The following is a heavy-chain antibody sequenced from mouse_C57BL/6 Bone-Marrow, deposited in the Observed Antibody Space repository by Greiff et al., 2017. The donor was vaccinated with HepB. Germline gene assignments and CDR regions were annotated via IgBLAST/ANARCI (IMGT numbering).Heavy chain of an antibody. D-gene: IGHD2-2*01. V-gene: IGHV1-82*01. CDR1: GYAFSSSW. CDR3: ATGGWLRFDY. Sequence: VQLQESGPELVKPGASVKISCKASGYAFSSSWMNWVKQRPGKGLEWIGRIYPGDGDTNYNGKFKGKATLTADKSSSTAYMQLSSLTSEDSAVYVCATGGWLRFDYWGQGTTLTVSS. CDR2: IYPGDGDT. J-gene: IGHJ2*01.